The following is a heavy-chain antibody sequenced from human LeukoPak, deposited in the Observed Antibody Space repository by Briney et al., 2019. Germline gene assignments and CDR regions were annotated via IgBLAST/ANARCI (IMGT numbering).Heavy chain of an antibody. CDR2: INHSGST. CDR1: GGSFSGYY. V-gene: IGHV4-34*01. D-gene: IGHD3-10*01. J-gene: IGHJ4*02. Sequence: PSETLSLTCAVYGGSFSGYYWCWIRQPPGKGLEWIGEINHSGSTNYNPSLKSRVTISVDTSKNQFSLKLSSVTAADTAVYYCARDPVWFGDYYFDYWGQGTLVTVSS. CDR3: ARDPVWFGDYYFDY.